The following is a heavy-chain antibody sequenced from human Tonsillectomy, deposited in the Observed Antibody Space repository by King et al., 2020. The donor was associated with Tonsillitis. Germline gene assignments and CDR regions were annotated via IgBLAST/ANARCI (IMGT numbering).Heavy chain of an antibody. CDR1: GYSFTSYW. V-gene: IGHV5-10-1*03. J-gene: IGHJ4*02. CDR2: IDPSDSYT. CDR3: ARRDCSSTSCYFDY. Sequence: VQLVESGAEVKKPGESLRISCKGSGYSFTSYWISWVRQMPGKGLEWMGRIDPSDSYTYYSPSFQGHVTISADKSISTAYLQWSSLKASDTAMFYCARRDCSSTSCYFDYWGQGTLVTVSS. D-gene: IGHD2-2*01.